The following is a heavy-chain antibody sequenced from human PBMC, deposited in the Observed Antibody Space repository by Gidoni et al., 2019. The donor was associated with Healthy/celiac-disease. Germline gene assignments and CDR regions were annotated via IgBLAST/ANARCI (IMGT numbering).Heavy chain of an antibody. J-gene: IGHJ4*02. CDR3: ARGGGIAAAGTPLDY. Sequence: QVQLVESGGGVVQPGRSLRLSCEAAGFTFSSYAMHWVRQAPGKGLEWVAVISYDGSNKYYADSVQGRFTISRDNSKNTLYLQMNSLRAEDTAVYYCARGGGIAAAGTPLDYWGQGTLVTVSS. CDR2: ISYDGSNK. V-gene: IGHV3-30*04. D-gene: IGHD6-13*01. CDR1: GFTFSSYA.